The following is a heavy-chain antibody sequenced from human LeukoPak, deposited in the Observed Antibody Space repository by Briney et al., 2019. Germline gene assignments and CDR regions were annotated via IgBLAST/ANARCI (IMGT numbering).Heavy chain of an antibody. CDR3: AREASRDGYNDAFDI. Sequence: GGSLRLSCAASGFTVSTNYMSWVLQAPGMGLEWVSVIYSGGSTKYADSVKGRFTISRDNSKNTLYLQMNSLRAEDTAVYYCAREASRDGYNDAFDIWGQGTMVTVSS. CDR1: GFTVSTNY. J-gene: IGHJ3*02. D-gene: IGHD5-24*01. CDR2: IYSGGST. V-gene: IGHV3-53*01.